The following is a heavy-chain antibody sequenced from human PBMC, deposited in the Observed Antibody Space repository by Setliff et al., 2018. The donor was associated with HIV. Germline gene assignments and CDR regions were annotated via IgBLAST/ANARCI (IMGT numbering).Heavy chain of an antibody. Sequence: ASETLSLTCTVSGGSLRRGNYYWSWIRQPAGEGLEWIGHISSTGSTNYNPSLKNQVTLSLDTSMNQFSLKLRSVFAGDTAVYFCVRDPGYSSGWSGTTFDYWGQGTLVTVSS. CDR3: VRDPGYSSGWSGTTFDY. D-gene: IGHD6-19*01. CDR1: GGSLRRGNYY. CDR2: ISSTGST. V-gene: IGHV4-61*09. J-gene: IGHJ4*02.